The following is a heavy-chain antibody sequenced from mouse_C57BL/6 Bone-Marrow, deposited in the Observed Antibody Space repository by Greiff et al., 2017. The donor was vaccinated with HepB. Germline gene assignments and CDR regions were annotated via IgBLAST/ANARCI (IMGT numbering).Heavy chain of an antibody. D-gene: IGHD1-1*01. Sequence: EVQGVESGGGLVQPKGSLKLSCAASGFSFNTYAMNWVRQAPGKGLEWVARIRSKSNNYATYYADSVKDRFTISRDDSESMLYLQMNNLKTEDTAMYYCVMPYGSYAMDYWGQGTSVTVSS. CDR1: GFSFNTYA. J-gene: IGHJ4*01. CDR2: IRSKSNNYAT. CDR3: VMPYGSYAMDY. V-gene: IGHV10-1*01.